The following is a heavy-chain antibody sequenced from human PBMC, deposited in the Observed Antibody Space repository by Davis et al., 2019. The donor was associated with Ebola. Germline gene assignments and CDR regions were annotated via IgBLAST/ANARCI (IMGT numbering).Heavy chain of an antibody. J-gene: IGHJ5*02. CDR1: VYTFTSYA. D-gene: IGHD4-17*01. Sequence: AASVPVSCKASVYTFTSYAMHWVRQAPGQRLEWMGWINAGNGNTKYSQKFQGRVTITRDTSASTAYMELSSLRSEDTAVYYCARDLNYGDLFDPWGQGTLVTVSS. CDR3: ARDLNYGDLFDP. V-gene: IGHV1-3*01. CDR2: INAGNGNT.